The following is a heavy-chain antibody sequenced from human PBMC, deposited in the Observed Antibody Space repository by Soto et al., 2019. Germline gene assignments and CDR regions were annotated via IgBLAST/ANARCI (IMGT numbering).Heavy chain of an antibody. Sequence: QVQLQESGPGLVKPSETLSLTCTVSGGSISSYYWSWIRQPPGKGLEWIGYIYYSGSTNYNPSLKSRVTISVDTSKNQFSLKLSSVTAADTAVYYCARRVRGVSNWFDPWGQGTLVTVSS. J-gene: IGHJ5*02. CDR1: GGSISSYY. V-gene: IGHV4-59*08. CDR3: ARRVRGVSNWFDP. D-gene: IGHD3-10*01. CDR2: IYYSGST.